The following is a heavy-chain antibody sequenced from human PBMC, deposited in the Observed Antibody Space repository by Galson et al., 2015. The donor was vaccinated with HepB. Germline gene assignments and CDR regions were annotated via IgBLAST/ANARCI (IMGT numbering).Heavy chain of an antibody. CDR1: GFTFSSYA. Sequence: SLRLSCAASGFTFSSYAMHWVRQAPGKGLEWVAVISYDGSNKYYADSVKGRFTISRDNSKNTLYLQMNSLRAEDTAVYYCARGFPLRRSKHCSSTCCYGAADYWGQGTLVTVSS. J-gene: IGHJ4*02. CDR3: ARGFPLRRSKHCSSTCCYGAADY. CDR2: ISYDGSNK. D-gene: IGHD2-2*01. V-gene: IGHV3-30-3*01.